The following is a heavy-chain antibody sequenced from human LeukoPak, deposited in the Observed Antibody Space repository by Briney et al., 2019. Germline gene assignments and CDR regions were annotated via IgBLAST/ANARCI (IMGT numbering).Heavy chain of an antibody. CDR1: GFTFSSYS. V-gene: IGHV3-21*01. J-gene: IGHJ4*02. CDR3: ARMVFGEPYFDY. CDR2: ISSSSSYI. D-gene: IGHD3-10*02. Sequence: PGGSLRLSCAASGFTFSSYSMNWVRQAPGKGLEWVSSISSSSSYIYYADSVKGRFTISRDNAKNSLYLQMNSLRAEDTAVYYCARMVFGEPYFDYWGQGTLVTVSS.